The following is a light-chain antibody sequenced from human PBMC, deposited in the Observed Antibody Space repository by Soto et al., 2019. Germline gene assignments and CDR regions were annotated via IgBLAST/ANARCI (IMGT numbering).Light chain of an antibody. V-gene: IGKV3-20*01. Sequence: EIVLTQSPGTLSLSPGERATLSCRASQSVSSSFLAWYQQKPGQAPRLLIYGASNRATGIPDRFSGSGSGTDFTLTISRLEPEDFAVYYCQQYVTSPWALGQGTKVAIE. CDR1: QSVSSSF. CDR2: GAS. CDR3: QQYVTSPWA. J-gene: IGKJ1*01.